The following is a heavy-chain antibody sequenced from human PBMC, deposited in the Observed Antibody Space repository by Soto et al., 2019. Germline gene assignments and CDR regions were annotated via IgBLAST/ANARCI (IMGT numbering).Heavy chain of an antibody. D-gene: IGHD6-19*01. Sequence: GGSLRLSCAASGFTFSSYGMHWVRQAPGKGLEWVAVIWYDGSNKYYADSVKGRFTISRDNSKNTLYLQMNSLRAEDTAVYYCARGKISPGIAVAAGMDVWGQGTTVTVSS. CDR1: GFTFSSYG. CDR2: IWYDGSNK. CDR3: ARGKISPGIAVAAGMDV. V-gene: IGHV3-33*01. J-gene: IGHJ6*02.